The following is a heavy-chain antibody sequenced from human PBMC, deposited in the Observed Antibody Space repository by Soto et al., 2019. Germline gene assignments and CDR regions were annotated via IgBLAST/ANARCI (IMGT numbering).Heavy chain of an antibody. CDR1: GGSISSSSYY. J-gene: IGHJ4*02. CDR3: ARPQGGELLRFDY. V-gene: IGHV4-39*01. D-gene: IGHD1-26*01. CDR2: IYYSGST. Sequence: QLQLQESGPGLVKPSETLSLTCTVSGGSISSSSYYWGWIRQPPGKGLEWIGSIYYSGSTYYNPSLKSRVTISVDTSKNQFSLKLSSVTAADTAVYYCARPQGGELLRFDYWGQGTLVTVSS.